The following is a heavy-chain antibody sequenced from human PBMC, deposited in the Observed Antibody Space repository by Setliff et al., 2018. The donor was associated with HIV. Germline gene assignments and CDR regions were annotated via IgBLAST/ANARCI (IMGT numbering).Heavy chain of an antibody. J-gene: IGHJ4*02. CDR2: ISRSSSLV. CDR3: ARDHEITTNFDS. CDR1: GFTFSDYY. V-gene: IGHV3-11*06. Sequence: PGGSLRLSCAASGFTFSDYYMSWIRQAPGKGLEWVSYISRSSSLVYQADSVKGRFTISRDNAKNSLYLQMSSLRAEDTAVYYCARDHEITTNFDSWGQGTLVTVSS. D-gene: IGHD2-8*01.